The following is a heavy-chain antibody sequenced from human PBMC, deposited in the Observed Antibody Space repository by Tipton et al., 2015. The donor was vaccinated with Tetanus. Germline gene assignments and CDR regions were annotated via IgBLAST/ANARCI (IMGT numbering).Heavy chain of an antibody. J-gene: IGHJ4*02. D-gene: IGHD2-21*01. CDR3: ARRGEARANWFDY. Sequence: VQLVQSGGGIVQPGKSLRLSCAGSGFSFRDFGMNWVRQAPGKGLEWVSYISYSSTSIYYADSVKGRFVVSRDNAKNSLYLQMNTLRDDDTAVYYCARRGEARANWFDYWGQGILVTVSS. CDR2: ISYSSTSI. V-gene: IGHV3-48*02. CDR1: GFSFRDFG.